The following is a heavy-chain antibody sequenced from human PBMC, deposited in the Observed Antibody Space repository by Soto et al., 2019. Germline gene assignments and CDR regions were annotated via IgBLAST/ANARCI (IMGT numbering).Heavy chain of an antibody. CDR2: TYYRSKWYN. V-gene: IGHV6-1*01. Sequence: SQTLSLTCAISGDSVSGNNAAWNWIRQSPSRGLEWLGRTYYRSKWYNDHAVSVKSRITINPDTSKNQFSLQLNSVTPEDTAVYYCARGVAAPTWGNDYGMNVWGQGTTVTVSS. J-gene: IGHJ6*02. D-gene: IGHD6-19*01. CDR3: ARGVAAPTWGNDYGMNV. CDR1: GDSVSGNNAA.